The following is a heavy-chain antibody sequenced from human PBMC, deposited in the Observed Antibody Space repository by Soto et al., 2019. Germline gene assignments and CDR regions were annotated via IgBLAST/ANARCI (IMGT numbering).Heavy chain of an antibody. J-gene: IGHJ3*02. D-gene: IGHD1-26*01. V-gene: IGHV4-39*01. CDR2: LYYSGST. Sequence: PSETLSLTCSVSGASISSTNYYWGWIRQPPGKGLEWIGSLYYSGSTYYNPSLKRRVTISVDTSKNQFSLKLSSVTAADTAVYYCVRHNSGSYFFDAFDIWGQGTRVTVS. CDR1: GASISSTNYY. CDR3: VRHNSGSYFFDAFDI.